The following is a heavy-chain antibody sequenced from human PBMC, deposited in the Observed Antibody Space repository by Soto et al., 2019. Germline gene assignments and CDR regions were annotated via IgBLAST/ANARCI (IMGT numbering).Heavy chain of an antibody. J-gene: IGHJ4*02. CDR1: GFTFNNYY. Sequence: EVQLVESGGGLVQPGGSLRLSCAASGFTFNNYYMVWVRQAPGRGLEWVANINQDGSAKYYVDSVKGRFTISRDNAKSSLYLQINSLRAEDTATYYCGRGFGGTHRGQGSLVTVSS. V-gene: IGHV3-7*05. CDR2: INQDGSAK. D-gene: IGHD2-15*01. CDR3: GRGFGGTH.